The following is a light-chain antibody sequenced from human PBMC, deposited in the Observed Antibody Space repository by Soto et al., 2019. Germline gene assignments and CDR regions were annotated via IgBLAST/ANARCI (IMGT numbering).Light chain of an antibody. CDR1: QSIGSW. V-gene: IGKV1-5*03. J-gene: IGKJ1*01. CDR2: KTS. Sequence: VESSQWHATLSACVGDRVTISCPASQSIGSWLAWYQQKPGKAHKLFIYKTSTLKSGVPYRFSGSGSGTDFTLTISRRQPADFALYYCQHSARSLEAFGQGTKVAIK. CDR3: QHSARSLEA.